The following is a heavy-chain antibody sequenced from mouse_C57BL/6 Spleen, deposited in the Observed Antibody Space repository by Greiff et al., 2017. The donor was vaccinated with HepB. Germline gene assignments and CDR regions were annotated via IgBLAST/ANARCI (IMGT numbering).Heavy chain of an antibody. V-gene: IGHV1-69*01. CDR2: IDPSDSYT. CDR1: GYTFTSYW. J-gene: IGHJ1*03. Sequence: QVQLQQPGAELVMPGASVKLSCKASGYTFTSYWMHWVKQRPGQGLEWIGEIDPSDSYTNYNQKFKGKSTLTVDKSSSTAYMQRSSLTSEDSAVYYCARIAYWYFDVWGTGTTVTVSS. CDR3: ARIAYWYFDV.